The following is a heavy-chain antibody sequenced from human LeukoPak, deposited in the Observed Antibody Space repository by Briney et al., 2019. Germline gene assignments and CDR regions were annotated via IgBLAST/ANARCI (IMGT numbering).Heavy chain of an antibody. V-gene: IGHV3-74*03. Sequence: GGSLRLSCAASGFTFSSTWMHWVRQVPGKELVWVARIESDGSRTTYAESVKGRFTISRDNAKNSLYLQMNSLRAEDTAVYYCAREASIVGATTPFDYWGQGTLVIVSS. J-gene: IGHJ4*02. CDR3: AREASIVGATTPFDY. CDR1: GFTFSSTW. CDR2: IESDGSRT. D-gene: IGHD1-26*01.